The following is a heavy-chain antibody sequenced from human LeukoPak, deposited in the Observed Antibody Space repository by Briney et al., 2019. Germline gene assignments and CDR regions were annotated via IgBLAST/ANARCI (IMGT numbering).Heavy chain of an antibody. CDR1: GYTFTSYG. V-gene: IGHV1-18*01. J-gene: IGHJ4*02. CDR3: AREGSSSSVVDY. CDR2: ISAYNGNS. D-gene: IGHD6-6*01. Sequence: ASVKVSCKASGYTFTSYGISWVRQAPGQGLEWMGWISAYNGNSNYAQKFQGRVTMTTDTSTSTGYMELRGLRSDDTAVYYCAREGSSSSVVDYWGQGTLVTVSS.